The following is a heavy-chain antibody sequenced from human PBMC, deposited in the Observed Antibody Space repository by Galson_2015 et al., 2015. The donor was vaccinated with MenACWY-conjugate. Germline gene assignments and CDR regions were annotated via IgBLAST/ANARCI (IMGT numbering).Heavy chain of an antibody. CDR2: TYYRSKWYN. V-gene: IGHV6-1*01. CDR3: VREGYYFDY. J-gene: IGHJ4*02. Sequence: KTYYRSKWYNAYAVSVKSRITLTPDTSNNQFSLQLNSVTPDDTAVYYCVREGYYFDYWGQGTLVTVSS.